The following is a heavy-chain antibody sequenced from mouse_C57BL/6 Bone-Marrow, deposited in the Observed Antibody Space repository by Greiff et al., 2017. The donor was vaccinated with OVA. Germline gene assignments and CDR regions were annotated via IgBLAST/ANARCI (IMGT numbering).Heavy chain of an antibody. CDR1: GFNIKDDY. CDR3: TTSTVVAAYYAMDY. D-gene: IGHD1-1*01. Sequence: VHVKQSGAELVRPGASVKLSCTASGFNIKDDYLHWVKQRPEQGLEWIGWIDPENGDTEYASKFQGKATITADTSSNTAYLQLSSLTSEDTAVYYCTTSTVVAAYYAMDYWGQGTSVTVSS. J-gene: IGHJ4*01. CDR2: IDPENGDT. V-gene: IGHV14-4*01.